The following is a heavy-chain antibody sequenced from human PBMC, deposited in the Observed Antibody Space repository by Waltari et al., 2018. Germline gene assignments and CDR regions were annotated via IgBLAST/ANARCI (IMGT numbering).Heavy chain of an antibody. V-gene: IGHV3-23*01. D-gene: IGHD6-13*01. CDR2: ISGSGAST. J-gene: IGHJ4*02. Sequence: EVQLLESGGGLVQPGGSLRLYCAASGLTFSSYAMNWVRQAPGKGLEWVSGISGSGASTYYADSVKGRFTISRDNSKNTLYLQMYSLGAEDTAVYYCAKLSLASAAARIDYWGQGTLVTVSS. CDR1: GLTFSSYA. CDR3: AKLSLASAAARIDY.